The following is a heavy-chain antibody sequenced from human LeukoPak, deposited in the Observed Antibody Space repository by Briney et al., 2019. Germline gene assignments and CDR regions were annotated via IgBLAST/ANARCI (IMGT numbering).Heavy chain of an antibody. D-gene: IGHD3-3*01. Sequence: GGSLRLSCAASGFTVSSNYMSWVRQAPGKGLEWVAVISYDGSNKYYADSVKGRFTISRDNSKNTLYLQMNSLRAEDTAVYYCAKDHYPVRYYDFWSGYYTGVLPGWFDPWGQGTLVTVSS. V-gene: IGHV3-30*18. CDR1: GFTVSSNY. J-gene: IGHJ5*02. CDR2: ISYDGSNK. CDR3: AKDHYPVRYYDFWSGYYTGVLPGWFDP.